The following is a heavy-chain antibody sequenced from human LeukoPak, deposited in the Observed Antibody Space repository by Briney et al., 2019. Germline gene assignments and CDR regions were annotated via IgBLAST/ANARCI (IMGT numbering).Heavy chain of an antibody. CDR3: VKNRQSSSSDFDY. J-gene: IGHJ4*02. V-gene: IGHV3-21*06. CDR1: GFTFRIYS. CDR2: MSSSSSFI. Sequence: GGSLRLSCVASGFTFRIYSMNWVRQAPGKGLEWVASMSSSSSFITYADSIKGRLTISRDNAKNSLYLQMNSLRAEDTAVYYCVKNRQSSSSDFDYWGQGTLVTVSS. D-gene: IGHD6-6*01.